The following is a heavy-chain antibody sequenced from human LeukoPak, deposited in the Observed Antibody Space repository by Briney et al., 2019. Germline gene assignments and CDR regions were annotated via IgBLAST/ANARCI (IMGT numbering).Heavy chain of an antibody. CDR1: GFTFSSYD. Sequence: GGSLRLSCAASGFTFSSYDMHWVRQATGKGLEWVSAIGTAGDTYYPGSVKGRFTISRENAKNSLYLQMNSLRAGDTAVYYCARVGWELDAFDIWGQGTMVTVSS. CDR3: ARVGWELDAFDI. D-gene: IGHD1-26*01. V-gene: IGHV3-13*01. J-gene: IGHJ3*02. CDR2: IGTAGDT.